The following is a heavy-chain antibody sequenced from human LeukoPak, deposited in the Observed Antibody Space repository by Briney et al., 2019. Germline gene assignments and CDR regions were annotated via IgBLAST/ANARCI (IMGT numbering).Heavy chain of an antibody. CDR3: ARYIVATNGFDY. V-gene: IGHV1-2*02. CDR1: AYTFTGYY. CDR2: INPNSGGT. J-gene: IGHJ4*02. D-gene: IGHD5-12*01. Sequence: ASVKVSCKASAYTFTGYYMHWVRQAPGQGLEWMGWINPNSGGTNYAQKFQGRVTMTRDTSISTAYMELSRLRSDDTAVYYCARYIVATNGFDYWGQGTLVTVSS.